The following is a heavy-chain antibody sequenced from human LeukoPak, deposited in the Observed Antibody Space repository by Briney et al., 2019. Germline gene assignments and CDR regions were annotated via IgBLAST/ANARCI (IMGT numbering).Heavy chain of an antibody. Sequence: SETLSLTCKVSGGSISSYYWSWIRQPPGKGLEWIGYIYYSGSTNYNPSLKSRVTISVDLSKSQFSLNMTSVTAADTAVYYCARVGGGNYYYYGMDVWGQGATVTVSS. J-gene: IGHJ6*02. D-gene: IGHD2-15*01. CDR3: ARVGGGNYYYYGMDV. CDR2: IYYSGST. V-gene: IGHV4-59*01. CDR1: GGSISSYY.